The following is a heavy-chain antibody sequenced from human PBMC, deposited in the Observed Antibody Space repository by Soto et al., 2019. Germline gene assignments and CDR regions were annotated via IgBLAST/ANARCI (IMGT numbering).Heavy chain of an antibody. CDR2: IYWDDDK. CDR1: GFSLSTSGVG. CDR3: APPDQLGRDDAFDI. D-gene: IGHD7-27*01. Sequence: QITLKESGPTLVKPTQTLTLTCTFSGFSLSTSGVGVGWIRQPPGKALEWLALIYWDDDKRYSPSLKSRLTSTKYTYENQAVLTMTTIYPLYTATYYSAPPDQLGRDDAFDIWGQGTMVTVSS. J-gene: IGHJ3*02. V-gene: IGHV2-5*02.